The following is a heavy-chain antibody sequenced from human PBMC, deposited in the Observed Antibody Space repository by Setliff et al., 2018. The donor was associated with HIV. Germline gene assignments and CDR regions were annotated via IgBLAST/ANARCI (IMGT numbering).Heavy chain of an antibody. CDR3: AKTLYSAGGGEVFDY. V-gene: IGHV3-30-3*02. CDR1: GFTFSSFA. CDR2: ISGDGNII. D-gene: IGHD3-16*01. J-gene: IGHJ4*02. Sequence: PGGSMRLSCSASGFTFSSFAMNWVRQAPGKGLEWVAVISGDGNIIFYADSVKGRFAISRDNSKNTLDLEMNSLRAEDTAVYYCAKTLYSAGGGEVFDYWGPGTQVTVSS.